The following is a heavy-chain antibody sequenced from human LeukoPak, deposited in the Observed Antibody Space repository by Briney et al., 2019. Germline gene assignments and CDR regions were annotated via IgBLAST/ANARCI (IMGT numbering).Heavy chain of an antibody. CDR1: GFTFSSYS. J-gene: IGHJ3*02. V-gene: IGHV3-21*01. CDR2: ISSSSSYI. CDR3: ARDSIGAFDI. D-gene: IGHD3-16*01. Sequence: GGSLRLSCAASGFTFSSYSMNWVRQAPGKGLEWFSSISSSSSYIYYADSVKGRFTISRDNAKTSLYLQMNSLRAEDTAVYYCARDSIGAFDIWGQGTMVTVSS.